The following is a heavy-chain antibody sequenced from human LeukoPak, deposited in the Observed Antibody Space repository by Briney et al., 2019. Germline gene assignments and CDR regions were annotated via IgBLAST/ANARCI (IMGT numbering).Heavy chain of an antibody. V-gene: IGHV3-48*03. CDR3: ARVPIDWNGRGDY. CDR2: ISSSGSTI. Sequence: GGSLRLSCAASGFTFSSYEMNWVRQAPGKGLEWVSYISSSGSTIYYADSVKGRFTISRDNAKNSLYLQMSSLRAEDTAVYYCARVPIDWNGRGDYWGQGTLVTVSS. D-gene: IGHD1-1*01. J-gene: IGHJ4*02. CDR1: GFTFSSYE.